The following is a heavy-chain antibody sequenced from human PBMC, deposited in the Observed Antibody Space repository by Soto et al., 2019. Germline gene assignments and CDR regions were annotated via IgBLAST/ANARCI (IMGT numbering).Heavy chain of an antibody. CDR3: ARDGGSSSWYSYYGMDV. D-gene: IGHD6-13*01. Sequence: EVQLVESGGGLVQPGGSLRLSCAASGFTFSSYEMNWVRQAPGKGLEWVSYISSSGSTIYYADSVKGRFTISRDNAKNSLYLQMNSRRAEDTAVYYCARDGGSSSWYSYYGMDVWGQGTTVTVSS. CDR2: ISSSGSTI. V-gene: IGHV3-48*03. CDR1: GFTFSSYE. J-gene: IGHJ6*02.